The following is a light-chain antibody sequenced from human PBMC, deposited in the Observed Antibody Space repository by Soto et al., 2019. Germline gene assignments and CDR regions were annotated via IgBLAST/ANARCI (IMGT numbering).Light chain of an antibody. CDR2: SAS. CDR3: QQHDKLPPA. V-gene: IGKV3-15*01. J-gene: IGKJ1*01. Sequence: IGMTQYPVTLSLSPGETVTLSCRASQSLRSNLAWYQKKPGQTPRLLIYSASIRAAATPARFSGSGAGTNFSLTISSLQSEDFAVYYCQQHDKLPPAFGQGTKVDIK. CDR1: QSLRSN.